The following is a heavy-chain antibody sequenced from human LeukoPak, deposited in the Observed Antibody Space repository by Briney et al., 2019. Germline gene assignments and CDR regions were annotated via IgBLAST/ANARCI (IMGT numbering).Heavy chain of an antibody. CDR1: GFTQRSYS. Sequence: GSLRLPCAASGFTQRSYSMNWLPHAPGKALEWIGSIYHSGSTYHNPPLKSRVTITVDTSKNQFSLKLSSVSAADAAVYYCARHLGRELRNSDNWGQGTLVTVSS. V-gene: IGHV4-39*01. J-gene: IGHJ4*02. D-gene: IGHD1-26*01. CDR3: ARHLGRELRNSDN. CDR2: IYHSGST.